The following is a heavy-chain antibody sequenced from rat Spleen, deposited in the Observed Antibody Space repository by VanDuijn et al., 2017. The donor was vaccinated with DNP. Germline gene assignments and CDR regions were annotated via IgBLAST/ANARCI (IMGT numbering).Heavy chain of an antibody. CDR3: ARGIPDFDY. J-gene: IGHJ2*01. D-gene: IGHD2-2*01. V-gene: IGHV2-32*01. Sequence: QVQLKESGPGLVQPSQTLSLTCTVSGFSLTSHHVHWIRQPPGKGLEWMGVMWSDGDTSSNSALKSRLSISRDTSKSQVFLKMNSLQTEDTATYYCARGIPDFDYWGQGVMVTVSS. CDR2: MWSDGDT. CDR1: GFSLTSHH.